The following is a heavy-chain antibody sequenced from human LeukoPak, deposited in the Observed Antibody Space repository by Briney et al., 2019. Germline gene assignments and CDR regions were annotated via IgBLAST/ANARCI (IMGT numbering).Heavy chain of an antibody. V-gene: IGHV4-59*08. D-gene: IGHD1-1*01. Sequence: SETLSLTCTVSGGSISSYYWSWIRQPPGKGLEWIGYIYYSGSTNYNPSLKSRVTISVDTSKNQFSLKLSSVTAADTAVYYCARLRGRQLERRSNWFDPWGQGTLVTVSS. J-gene: IGHJ5*02. CDR3: ARLRGRQLERRSNWFDP. CDR1: GGSISSYY. CDR2: IYYSGST.